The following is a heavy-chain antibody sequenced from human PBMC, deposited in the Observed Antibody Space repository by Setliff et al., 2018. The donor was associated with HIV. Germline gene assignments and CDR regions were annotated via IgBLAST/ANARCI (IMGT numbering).Heavy chain of an antibody. D-gene: IGHD6-25*01. V-gene: IGHV4-4*07. J-gene: IGHJ4*02. CDR1: DDPISSYY. CDR3: ARDVGSSAWPFDY. CDR2: ISSSGST. Sequence: PSETLSLTCYVTDDPISSYYWSWVRQPAGKGLEWIGRISSSGSTTYSPPLKSRVTISVDTSKNQFSLNLRSVTAADTAVYYCARDVGSSAWPFDYWGQGALVTVSS.